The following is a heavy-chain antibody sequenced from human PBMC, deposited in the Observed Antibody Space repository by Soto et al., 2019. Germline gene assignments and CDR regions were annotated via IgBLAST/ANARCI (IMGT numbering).Heavy chain of an antibody. CDR2: IRGSGGDT. J-gene: IGHJ6*02. CDR3: ARGPRAPPPHDYGMDV. Sequence: EVQLLESGGGLVQPGGSLRISCAASGFTFSSYVMNWVRQAPGKGLEWVSGIRGSGGDTFYADSVKGRFTISRDNFKNTLYLQMNSLRAEDTAVYYCARGPRAPPPHDYGMDVWGQGTTVTVSS. CDR1: GFTFSSYV. V-gene: IGHV3-23*01.